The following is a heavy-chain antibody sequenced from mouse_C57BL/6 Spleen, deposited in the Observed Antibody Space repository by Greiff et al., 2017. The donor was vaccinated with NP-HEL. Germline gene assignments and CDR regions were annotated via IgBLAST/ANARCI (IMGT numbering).Heavy chain of an antibody. CDR3: ARYYYGSSYDY. D-gene: IGHD1-1*01. J-gene: IGHJ2*01. CDR1: GYTFTSYW. V-gene: IGHV1-64*01. Sequence: QVQLQQPGAELVKPGASVKLSCKASGYTFTSYWMHWVKQRPGQGLEWIGMIHPNSGSTNYNEKFKSKATLTVDKSSSTAYMPLSSLTCEDSAVYYCARYYYGSSYDYWGQGTTLTVSS. CDR2: IHPNSGST.